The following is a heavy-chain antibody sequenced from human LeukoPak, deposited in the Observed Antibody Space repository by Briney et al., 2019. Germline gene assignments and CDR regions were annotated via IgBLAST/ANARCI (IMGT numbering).Heavy chain of an antibody. J-gene: IGHJ4*02. D-gene: IGHD6-6*01. CDR1: GGSISSYY. Sequence: SETLSLTCTVSGGSISSYYWSWIRQPPGKGLEWIGYIYYTGSTNYNPSLTSRVTISVDTSKNQFSLKLSYVNAADTAVYYCARYISSGLDYWGQGTLVTVSS. CDR2: IYYTGST. CDR3: ARYISSGLDY. V-gene: IGHV4-59*08.